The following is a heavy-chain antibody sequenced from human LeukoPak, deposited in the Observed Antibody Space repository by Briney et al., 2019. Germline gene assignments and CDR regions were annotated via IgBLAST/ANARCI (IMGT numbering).Heavy chain of an antibody. CDR2: INHSGST. V-gene: IGHV4-34*01. Sequence: SETLSLTCAVYGGSFSGYYWSWIRQPPGKGLEWIGEINHSGSTNYNPSLKSRVTISVDTSKNQSSLKLSSVTAADTAVYYCARGPDAFDIWGQGTMVTVSS. J-gene: IGHJ3*02. CDR1: GGSFSGYY. CDR3: ARGPDAFDI.